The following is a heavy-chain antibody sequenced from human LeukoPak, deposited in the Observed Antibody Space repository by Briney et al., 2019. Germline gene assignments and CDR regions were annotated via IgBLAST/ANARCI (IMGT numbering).Heavy chain of an antibody. CDR1: GFTLTNNW. CDR3: ARVFSPEGAFDL. D-gene: IGHD1-14*01. Sequence: GGSLRLSCTASGFTLTNNWMHWVRQVPGKGLEWVSRVNTYETNTNYADSVRGRFTITRDNAKNTLYLQMDSLRAEDSAIYYCARVFSPEGAFDLWGQGTRVTVSS. V-gene: IGHV3-74*01. J-gene: IGHJ3*01. CDR2: VNTYETNT.